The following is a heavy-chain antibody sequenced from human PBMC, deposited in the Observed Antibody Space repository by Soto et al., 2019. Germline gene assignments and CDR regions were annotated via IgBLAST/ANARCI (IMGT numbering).Heavy chain of an antibody. CDR1: GFTFSSYG. V-gene: IGHV3-30*18. Sequence: QVQLVESGGGVVQPGRSLRLSCAASGFTFSSYGMHWVRRAPGKGLEWVAVISYDGSNKYYADSVKGRFTISRDNSKNTLYLQMNSLRAEDTAVYYCAKGGVVVAATYFDYWGQGTLVTVSS. CDR3: AKGGVVVAATYFDY. J-gene: IGHJ4*02. CDR2: ISYDGSNK. D-gene: IGHD2-15*01.